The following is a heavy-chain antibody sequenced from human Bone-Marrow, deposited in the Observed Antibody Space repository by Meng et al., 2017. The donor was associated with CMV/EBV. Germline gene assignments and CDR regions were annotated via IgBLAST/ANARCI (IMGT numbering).Heavy chain of an antibody. CDR3: AREWLGSVIRRSGLSIHLDY. D-gene: IGHD3-10*01. CDR1: GFTFSSYG. Sequence: GGSLRLSCAASGFTFSSYGMHWVRQAPGKGLEWVAVIWYDGSNKYYADSVKGRFTISRDNSKNTLYLQMNSLRAEDTAVYYCAREWLGSVIRRSGLSIHLDYWGQGTLVTVSS. CDR2: IWYDGSNK. V-gene: IGHV3-33*01. J-gene: IGHJ4*02.